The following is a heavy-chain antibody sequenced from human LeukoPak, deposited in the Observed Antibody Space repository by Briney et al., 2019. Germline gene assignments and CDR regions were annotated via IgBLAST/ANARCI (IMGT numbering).Heavy chain of an antibody. CDR2: ISGTGDST. CDR3: ARDRCSGGSCYLGDFQH. CDR1: GFTFSSYA. Sequence: PGGSLRLSCAASGFTFSSYAMSWVRQAPGKGLEWVSSISGTGDSTYYADSVKGRFTISRDNSKNTLYLQINSLRAEDTAVYYCARDRCSGGSCYLGDFQHWGQGTLVTVSS. V-gene: IGHV3-23*01. D-gene: IGHD2-15*01. J-gene: IGHJ1*01.